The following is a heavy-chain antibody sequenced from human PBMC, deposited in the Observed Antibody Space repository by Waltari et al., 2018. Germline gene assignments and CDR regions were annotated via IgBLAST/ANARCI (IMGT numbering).Heavy chain of an antibody. CDR2: VQGSGRT. Sequence: QLQLQESGPGLVKPSGTLSLTCAVSGASMSSTYWWSWVRQSPQKGLEWIGQVQGSGRTNYNPSFASRVSMSLDTSNKRFSLKVTSATAADTAMYYCARDLGRGLYLDIWGPGTLVTVSP. CDR1: GASMSSTYW. D-gene: IGHD2-15*01. V-gene: IGHV4-4*02. J-gene: IGHJ4*02. CDR3: ARDLGRGLYLDI.